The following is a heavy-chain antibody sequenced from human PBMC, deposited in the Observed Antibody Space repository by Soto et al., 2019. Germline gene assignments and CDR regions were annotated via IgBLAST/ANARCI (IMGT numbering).Heavy chain of an antibody. CDR1: GGSIRSAGYH. D-gene: IGHD2-8*01. Sequence: SETLSLTCSVSGGSIRSAGYHWSWIRQHPGKGLEWIGNIYYTGSAFYTPSLKSRVTFSVDTSKNQVSLKLSSVTAPDTAVYYCARLQVNGGAFDIWGQGTMVTVSS. CDR3: ARLQVNGGAFDI. V-gene: IGHV4-31*03. J-gene: IGHJ3*02. CDR2: IYYTGSA.